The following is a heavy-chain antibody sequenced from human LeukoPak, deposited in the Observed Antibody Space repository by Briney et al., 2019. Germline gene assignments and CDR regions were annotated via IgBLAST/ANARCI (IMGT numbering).Heavy chain of an antibody. D-gene: IGHD5-12*01. V-gene: IGHV1-2*02. Sequence: ASVKVSCKASGYTFTGYYMHWVRQAPGQGLEWMGWINPNSGGTNYAQKFQGRVTMTRDTSISTAYMELSRLRSDDTAVYYCATSLLLVATTRLDYWGQGTLVTVSS. CDR1: GYTFTGYY. CDR2: INPNSGGT. CDR3: ATSLLLVATTRLDY. J-gene: IGHJ4*02.